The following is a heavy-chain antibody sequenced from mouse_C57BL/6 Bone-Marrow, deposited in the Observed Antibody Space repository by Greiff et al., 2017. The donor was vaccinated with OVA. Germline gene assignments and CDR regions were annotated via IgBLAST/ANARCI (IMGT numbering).Heavy chain of an antibody. CDR2: IRLKSDNYAT. J-gene: IGHJ3*01. CDR3: PPMVTSRFAY. V-gene: IGHV6-3*01. D-gene: IGHD2-9*01. CDR1: GFTFSNYW. Sequence: EVKVVESGGGLVQPGGSLKLSCVASGFTFSNYWMNWVRQSPEKGLEWVAQIRLKSDNYATHYAESVKGRFTISRDDSKSSVYLQMNNLRAEDTGIYYCPPMVTSRFAYWGQGTLVTVSA.